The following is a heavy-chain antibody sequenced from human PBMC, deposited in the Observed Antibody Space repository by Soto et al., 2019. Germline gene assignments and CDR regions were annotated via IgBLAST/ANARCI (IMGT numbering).Heavy chain of an antibody. CDR1: GGSISSGGYY. Sequence: SETLSLTCTVSGGSISSGGYYWSWIRQHPGKGLEWIGYIYYSGSTYYNPSLKSRVTISVDTSKNQFSLKLSSVTAADTAVYYCARGESATRNWFDPWGQGTLVTVSS. CDR3: ARGESATRNWFDP. CDR2: IYYSGST. V-gene: IGHV4-31*03. J-gene: IGHJ5*02.